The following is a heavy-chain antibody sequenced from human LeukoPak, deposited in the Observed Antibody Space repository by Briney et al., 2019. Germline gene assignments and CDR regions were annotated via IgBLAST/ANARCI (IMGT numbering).Heavy chain of an antibody. Sequence: GGSLRLSCEASGFSFSSSYMSWVRQAPGQGLEWVATIKNDGSDKYYVDPEKSRCTLSRDNAKNTLYLQMNILRVEDAAVYYCADLGFADWGQGTLVTVSS. CDR1: GFSFSSSY. CDR3: ADLGFAD. J-gene: IGHJ4*02. CDR2: IKNDGSDK. V-gene: IGHV3-7*01. D-gene: IGHD3-3*01.